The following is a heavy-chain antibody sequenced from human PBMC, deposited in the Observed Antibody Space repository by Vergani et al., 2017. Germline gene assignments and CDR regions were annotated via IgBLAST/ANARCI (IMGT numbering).Heavy chain of an antibody. J-gene: IGHJ4*02. V-gene: IGHV4-39*01. CDR2: IYYSGST. CDR3: AVGWEGSYRYLFDY. D-gene: IGHD3-16*02. Sequence: QLQLQESGPGLVKPSETLSLTCTVSGGSISSSSYYWGWIRQPPGKGLEWIGSIYYSGSTYYNPSLKSRVTISVDTSKNPFSLKLSSVTAADTAVYYCAVGWEGSYRYLFDYWGQGTLVTVSS. CDR1: GGSISSSSYY.